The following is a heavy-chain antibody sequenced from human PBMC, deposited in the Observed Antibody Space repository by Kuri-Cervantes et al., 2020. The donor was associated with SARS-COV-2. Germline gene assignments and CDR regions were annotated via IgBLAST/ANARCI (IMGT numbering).Heavy chain of an antibody. J-gene: IGHJ6*02. Sequence: GGSLRLSCAASGFTASSNYMNWVRQAPGKGLEWVSSISSSSSYIYYPASVKGRFTISRDNAKNSLYLQMNSLRAEDTAVYYCARGDYGDCVPRLYYYGMDVWGQGTLVTVSS. CDR1: GFTASSNY. D-gene: IGHD4-17*01. CDR3: ARGDYGDCVPRLYYYGMDV. V-gene: IGHV3-21*01. CDR2: ISSSSSYI.